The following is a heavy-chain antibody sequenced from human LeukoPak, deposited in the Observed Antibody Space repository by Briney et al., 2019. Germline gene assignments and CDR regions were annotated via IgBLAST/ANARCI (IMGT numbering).Heavy chain of an antibody. Sequence: GASVKVSCKASGYTFTGYYMHWVRQGPGQGLEWMGGINPNSGGTNYAQKFQGRVTMTRDTSVSTAYMELSRLRSDDTAVYYCARGYCSGGSCLGFYYYYMDVWGKGTTVTVSS. J-gene: IGHJ6*03. D-gene: IGHD2-15*01. CDR1: GYTFTGYY. CDR2: INPNSGGT. V-gene: IGHV1-2*02. CDR3: ARGYCSGGSCLGFYYYYMDV.